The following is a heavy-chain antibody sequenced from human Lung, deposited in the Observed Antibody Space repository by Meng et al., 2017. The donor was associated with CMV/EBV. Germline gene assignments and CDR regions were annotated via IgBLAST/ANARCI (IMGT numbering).Heavy chain of an antibody. CDR3: ARVEVGITSGDY. CDR1: GYTFTNYG. V-gene: IGHV1-18*01. J-gene: IGHJ4*02. Sequence: QVLVVQAGGEGKKPGASVKVSCKASGYTFTNYGITWVRQAPGQGLEWMGWINAYNGDTNYAQTLQGRVTMTTDTSTSTAYMELRSLRSDDTAVYYCARVEVGITSGDYWGQGTLVTVSS. CDR2: INAYNGDT. D-gene: IGHD1-26*01.